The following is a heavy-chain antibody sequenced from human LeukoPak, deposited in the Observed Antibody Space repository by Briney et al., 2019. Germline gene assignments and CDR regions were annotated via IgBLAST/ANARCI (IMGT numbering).Heavy chain of an antibody. CDR2: INPNSGGT. V-gene: IGHV1-2*02. CDR3: ASSGHCSSTSCYSGFDP. Sequence: ASVTVSCKASGYTFTGYYMHWVRQAPGQGLEWMGWINPNSGGTNYAQKFQGRVTMTRDTSISTAYMELSRLRSDDTAVYYCASSGHCSSTSCYSGFDPWGQGTLVTVSS. CDR1: GYTFTGYY. D-gene: IGHD2-2*01. J-gene: IGHJ5*02.